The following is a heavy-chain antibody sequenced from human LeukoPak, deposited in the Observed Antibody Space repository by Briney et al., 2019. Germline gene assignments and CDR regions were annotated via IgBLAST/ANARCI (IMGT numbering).Heavy chain of an antibody. Sequence: GGSLRLSCAASGFSLSSYWIHWVRQAPGKGLVWVSHTNSDGSSTSYADSVKGRFTISRDNAKNTLYLQMNSLRVEDTAVYYCARMGIQLWLQYAFDIWGQGTMVTVSS. CDR2: TNSDGSST. J-gene: IGHJ3*02. CDR3: ARMGIQLWLQYAFDI. D-gene: IGHD5-18*01. CDR1: GFSLSSYW. V-gene: IGHV3-74*01.